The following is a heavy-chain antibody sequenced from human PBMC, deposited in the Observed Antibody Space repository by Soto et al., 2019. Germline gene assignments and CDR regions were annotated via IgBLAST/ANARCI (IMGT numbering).Heavy chain of an antibody. CDR3: ERINSSGWYFYYYGMDV. CDR2: ISAYNGNT. D-gene: IGHD6-19*01. J-gene: IGHJ6*02. V-gene: IGHV1-18*01. CDR1: GYTFTSYG. Sequence: ASVKVSCKASGYTFTSYGISWVRQAPGQGLEWMGWISAYNGNTNYAQKLQGRVTMTTDTSTSTAYMELRSLRSDDTAVYYCERINSSGWYFYYYGMDVWGQGTTVTVS.